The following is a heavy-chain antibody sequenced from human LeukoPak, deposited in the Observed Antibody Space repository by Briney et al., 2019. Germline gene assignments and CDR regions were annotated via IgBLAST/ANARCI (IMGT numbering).Heavy chain of an antibody. D-gene: IGHD1-26*01. CDR2: MSPDSDGT. J-gene: IGHJ4*02. CDR1: GNSFTGYY. V-gene: IGHV1-2*02. CDR3: ANQEGIGAPGAWFDN. Sequence: ASVKVSCKASGNSFTGYYVHWVRQAPGQGLEWMGWMSPDSDGTNFAQNFQGRVSTTRDTSIRTVYLELRSLRADDTAVYYCANQEGIGAPGAWFDNWGQGTLVTVSS.